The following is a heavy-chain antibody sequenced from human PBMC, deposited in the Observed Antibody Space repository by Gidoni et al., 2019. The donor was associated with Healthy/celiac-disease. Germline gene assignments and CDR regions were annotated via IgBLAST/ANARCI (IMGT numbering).Heavy chain of an antibody. Sequence: QVQLQESGPGLVKPSETLSLTCTVSGGSISSYYWSWIRQPPGKGLEWIGYIYYSGSTNYNPSLKSRVTISVDTSKNQFSLKLSSVTAADTAVYYCARGEDFWSGYGMDVWGQGTTVTVSS. J-gene: IGHJ6*02. D-gene: IGHD3-3*01. CDR3: ARGEDFWSGYGMDV. CDR2: IYYSGST. V-gene: IGHV4-59*01. CDR1: GGSISSYY.